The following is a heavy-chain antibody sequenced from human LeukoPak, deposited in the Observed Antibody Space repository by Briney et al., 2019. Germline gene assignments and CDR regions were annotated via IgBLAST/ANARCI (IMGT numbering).Heavy chain of an antibody. Sequence: GASVKVSCKASGYTFTSYDINWVRQATGQGLEWMGWINPNSGGTNYAQKFQGRVTMTRDTSISTAYMELSRLRSGDTAVYYCARDTRVGDGTNFDYWGQGTLVTVSS. J-gene: IGHJ4*02. V-gene: IGHV1-2*02. CDR2: INPNSGGT. CDR3: ARDTRVGDGTNFDY. CDR1: GYTFTSYD. D-gene: IGHD5-24*01.